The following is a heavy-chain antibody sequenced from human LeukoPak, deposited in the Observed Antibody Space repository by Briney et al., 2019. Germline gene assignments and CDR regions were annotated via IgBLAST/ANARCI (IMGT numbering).Heavy chain of an antibody. V-gene: IGHV3-23*01. CDR1: GFTFSSYT. J-gene: IGHJ4*02. D-gene: IGHD7-27*01. CDR3: AKDGGLWVSAHWGDS. Sequence: TGGSLRLSCAASGFTFSSYTMSWVRQAPGKGLEWVSTITTSDGNTYYADSVKGRFTVSRDNSKNTLFLQMNGLRAEDTAVYYCAKDGGLWVSAHWGDSWGRGTLVTVSS. CDR2: ITTSDGNT.